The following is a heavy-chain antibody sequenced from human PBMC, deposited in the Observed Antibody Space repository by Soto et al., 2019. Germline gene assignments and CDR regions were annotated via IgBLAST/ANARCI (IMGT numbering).Heavy chain of an antibody. D-gene: IGHD3-10*01. CDR1: GFTFSNYA. Sequence: QVQLVESGGGVVQPGRSLRLSCAASGFTFSNYAVHWVRQAPGKGLEWVAVISYDGGTKNYADSVKGRFTISRDNSRNTLYLQMNSLIVEDTAVYYCARKFHSDSGTYLFDLDYWGQGTLVTVSS. J-gene: IGHJ4*02. CDR2: ISYDGGTK. CDR3: ARKFHSDSGTYLFDLDY. V-gene: IGHV3-30-3*01.